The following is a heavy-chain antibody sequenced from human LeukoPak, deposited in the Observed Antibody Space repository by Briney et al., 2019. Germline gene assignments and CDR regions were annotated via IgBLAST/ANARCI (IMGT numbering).Heavy chain of an antibody. CDR1: GFTFSSYG. CDR3: AKDLEDSFDY. D-gene: IGHD4-11*01. J-gene: IGHJ4*02. Sequence: GGSLRLSCAASGFTFSSYGMHWVRQASGKGLEWVAFIRYDGSNKYYADSVKGRFTISRDNSKNTLYLQMNSLRAEDTAVYYCAKDLEDSFDYWGQGTLVTVSS. CDR2: IRYDGSNK. V-gene: IGHV3-30*02.